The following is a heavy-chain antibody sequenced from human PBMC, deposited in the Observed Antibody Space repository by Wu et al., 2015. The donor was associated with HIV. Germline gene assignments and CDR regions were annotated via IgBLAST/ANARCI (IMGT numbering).Heavy chain of an antibody. CDR2: IIPIFGTA. V-gene: IGHV1-69*05. D-gene: IGHD3-22*01. CDR1: GGTFSSYA. J-gene: IGHJ4*02. Sequence: QVQLVQSGAEVKKPGSSVKVSCKASGGTFSSYAISWVRQAPGQGLEWMGGIIPIFGTANYAQKFQGRVTITTDESTSTAYMELSSLRSEDTAVYYCARSPSYYYDSSGYYRLDYWGQGTLVTVSS. CDR3: ARSPSYYYDSSGYYRLDY.